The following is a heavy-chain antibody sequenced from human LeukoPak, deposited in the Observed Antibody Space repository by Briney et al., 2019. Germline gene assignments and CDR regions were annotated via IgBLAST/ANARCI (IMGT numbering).Heavy chain of an antibody. CDR3: AKVHTYYCDSSGYCYFDY. V-gene: IGHV3-23*01. CDR1: GFTFSSYA. Sequence: GGSLRLSCAASGFTFSSYAMSWVRQAPGKGLEWVSAISGSGGSTYYADSVKGRFTISRDNSKNTLYLQMNSLRAEDTAVYYCAKVHTYYCDSSGYCYFDYWGQGTLVTVSS. D-gene: IGHD3-22*01. J-gene: IGHJ4*02. CDR2: ISGSGGST.